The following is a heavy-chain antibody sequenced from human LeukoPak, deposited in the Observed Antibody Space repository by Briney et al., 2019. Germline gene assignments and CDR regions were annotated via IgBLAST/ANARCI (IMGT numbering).Heavy chain of an antibody. V-gene: IGHV3-48*03. Sequence: GGSLSLSCAASGFTFSSYEMNWVRQAPGKGLEWVSYISSSGSTIYYADSVKGRFTISRDNAKNSLYLQMNSLRAEDTAVYYCARAMGYYDSSGYYYEFFDYWGQGTLVTVSS. CDR1: GFTFSSYE. CDR3: ARAMGYYDSSGYYYEFFDY. J-gene: IGHJ4*02. CDR2: ISSSGSTI. D-gene: IGHD3-22*01.